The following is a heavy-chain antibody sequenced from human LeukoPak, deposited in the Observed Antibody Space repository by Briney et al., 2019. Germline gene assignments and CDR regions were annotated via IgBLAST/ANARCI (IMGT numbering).Heavy chain of an antibody. Sequence: GGSLRLSCAASGFTVSSKYMHWVRQAPGNGMEWVSTIYSGGSTYYAASVKDRFSISRDDSKNTLHLQMSTLRDEDTAVYYCARGFQDKDGYKNYFESWGQGTLVTVSS. J-gene: IGHJ4*02. CDR1: GFTVSSKY. CDR3: ARGFQDKDGYKNYFES. V-gene: IGHV3-66*01. CDR2: IYSGGST. D-gene: IGHD5-24*01.